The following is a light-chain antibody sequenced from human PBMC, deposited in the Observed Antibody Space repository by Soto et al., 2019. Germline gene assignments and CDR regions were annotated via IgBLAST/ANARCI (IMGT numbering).Light chain of an antibody. J-gene: IGKJ2*01. V-gene: IGKV3-15*01. CDR3: QQYNNWYT. CDR1: QSVSSN. Sequence: EIVMTQSPATLSVSPGESATLSCRASQSVSSNLAWYQQKPGQAPRLLIYGASTRATGIPARFSGRGSGTEFTLTISSLQSEDFAVYYCQQYNNWYTFGQGTKLEIK. CDR2: GAS.